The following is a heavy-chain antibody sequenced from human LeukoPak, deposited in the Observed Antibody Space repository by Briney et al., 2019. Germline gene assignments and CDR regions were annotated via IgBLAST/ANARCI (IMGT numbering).Heavy chain of an antibody. CDR2: INSDGSST. J-gene: IGHJ4*02. CDR1: GFTFSSYW. CDR3: ARVPSPRIIVVPAAPDY. Sequence: PGGSLRLSCAASGFTFSSYWMHWVRQAPGKGLVWVSRINSDGSSTSYADSVKGRFTISRDNAKNTLYLQMNSLRAEDTAVYYCARVPSPRIIVVPAAPDYWGQGTLVTVSS. D-gene: IGHD2-2*01. V-gene: IGHV3-74*01.